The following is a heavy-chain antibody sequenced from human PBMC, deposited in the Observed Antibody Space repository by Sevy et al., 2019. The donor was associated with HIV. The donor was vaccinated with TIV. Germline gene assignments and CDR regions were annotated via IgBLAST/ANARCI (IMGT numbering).Heavy chain of an antibody. V-gene: IGHV3-30*03. CDR1: GFTFRNFG. Sequence: GGSLRLSCVGSGFTFRNFGVHWLRQAPGKGLEWLSVVSYDGSSKYYVDSVKGRFIVSRDNSKNTLYLQMNSLRTEDTAVYYCARGGAGDYYLYGVDVWGQGTTITVSS. CDR3: ARGGAGDYYLYGVDV. D-gene: IGHD3-10*01. CDR2: VSYDGSSK. J-gene: IGHJ6*02.